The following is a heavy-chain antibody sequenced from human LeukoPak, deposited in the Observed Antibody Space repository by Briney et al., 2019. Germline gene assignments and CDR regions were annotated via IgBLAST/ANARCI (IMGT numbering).Heavy chain of an antibody. J-gene: IGHJ4*02. CDR1: GFTFSNAW. V-gene: IGHV3-15*01. Sequence: GGSLRLSCAASGFTFSNAWMSWVRQAPGKGLEWVGRIKSRTDGGTTDYTAPVKGRFTISRDDSKNTLYLQMNSLKTEDTAVYYCTTDHPTGDLEYWGQGTLVTVSS. D-gene: IGHD7-27*01. CDR2: IKSRTDGGTT. CDR3: TTDHPTGDLEY.